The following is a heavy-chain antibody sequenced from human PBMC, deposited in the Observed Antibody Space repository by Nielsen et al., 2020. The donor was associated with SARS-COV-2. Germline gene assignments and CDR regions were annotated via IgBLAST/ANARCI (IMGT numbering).Heavy chain of an antibody. V-gene: IGHV1-2*02. CDR3: ARDFITGSTIGLDAFDI. J-gene: IGHJ3*02. CDR2: INPNSGGT. CDR1: GYTFTGYY. Sequence: ASVQVSCKASGYTFTGYYMHWVRQPPAQGLEWMGGINPNSGGTNNAQKFQGRVTMTRDTPISTAYMELSRLRSDDTAVYYCARDFITGSTIGLDAFDIWGQGTMVTVSS. D-gene: IGHD1-26*01.